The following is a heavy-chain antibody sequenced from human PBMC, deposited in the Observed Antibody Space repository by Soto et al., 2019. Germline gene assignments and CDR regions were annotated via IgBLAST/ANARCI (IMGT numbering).Heavy chain of an antibody. V-gene: IGHV3-9*01. D-gene: IGHD1-26*01. CDR2: ISWTGGSI. J-gene: IGHJ4*02. CDR3: AKEHTWGGGTYSPFDC. CDR1: GFTFGDYA. Sequence: GGSLRLSCAASGFTFGDYAMYWVRQAPGKGLEWVSGISWTGGSIGYEDSVKGRFTISRDNAKNSLYLQMDSLRPEDTALYYCAKEHTWGGGTYSPFDCWGQGTLVTVSS.